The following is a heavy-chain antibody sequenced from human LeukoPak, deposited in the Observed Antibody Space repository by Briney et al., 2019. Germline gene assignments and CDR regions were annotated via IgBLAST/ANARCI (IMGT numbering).Heavy chain of an antibody. J-gene: IGHJ4*02. Sequence: PGGSLRLSCAASGFTFSSYGMHWVRQAPGKGLEWVAVIWYDGSNKYYADSVKGRFTISKDNAKNSLYLQMNSLRAEDTVVYYCARAGGSTVSHSDYWGQGTLVTVSS. CDR1: GFTFSSYG. CDR3: ARAGGSTVSHSDY. D-gene: IGHD4-17*01. V-gene: IGHV3-33*01. CDR2: IWYDGSNK.